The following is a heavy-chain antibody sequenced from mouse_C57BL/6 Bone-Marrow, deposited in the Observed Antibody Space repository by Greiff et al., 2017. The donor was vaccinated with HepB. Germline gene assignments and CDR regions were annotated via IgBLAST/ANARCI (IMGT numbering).Heavy chain of an antibody. Sequence: VQLQQSGAELARPGASVKLSCKASGYTFTSYGISWVKQRTGQGLEWIGEIYPRSGNTYYNEKFKGKATLTADKSSSTAYMELRSLTSEDSAVYFCASGAYYSNYGFAYWGQGTLVTVSA. CDR3: ASGAYYSNYGFAY. J-gene: IGHJ3*01. D-gene: IGHD2-5*01. CDR2: IYPRSGNT. CDR1: GYTFTSYG. V-gene: IGHV1-81*01.